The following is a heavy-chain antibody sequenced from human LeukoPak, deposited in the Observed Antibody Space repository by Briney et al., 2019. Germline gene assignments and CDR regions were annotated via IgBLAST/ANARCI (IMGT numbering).Heavy chain of an antibody. J-gene: IGHJ4*02. CDR2: IKQDETEK. CDR1: GFTFSSYW. CDR3: ARGRGWVDH. Sequence: QPGGSLRLSCAASGFTFSSYWMSWVRQAPGRGLEGVANIKQDETEKYYVDSVKGRFTISRDNARNSVNLQLNSLRVEDTALYYCARGRGWVDHWGQGTLVTVSS. D-gene: IGHD3-16*01. V-gene: IGHV3-7*01.